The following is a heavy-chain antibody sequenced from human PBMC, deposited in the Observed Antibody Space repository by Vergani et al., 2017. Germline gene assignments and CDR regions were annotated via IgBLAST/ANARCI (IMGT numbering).Heavy chain of an antibody. CDR3: ARDLRLLYSRFDP. CDR2: TWYDGNNK. D-gene: IGHD5-12*01. V-gene: IGHV3-33*01. J-gene: IGHJ5*02. CDR1: GFTFNQYG. Sequence: QVQLVESGGGVVQPGRSLRLSCAASGFTFNQYGMHWVRQAPGKGLEWVAVTWYDGNNKQYADSVKGRFTISSDNSKSTMYLHMNSLRDEDTGVYYCARDLRLLYSRFDPWGQGTLVTVSS.